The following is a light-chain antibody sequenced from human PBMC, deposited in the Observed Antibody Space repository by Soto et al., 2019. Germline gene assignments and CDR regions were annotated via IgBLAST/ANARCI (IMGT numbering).Light chain of an antibody. CDR1: SRDVGGYNY. CDR2: DVS. V-gene: IGLV2-14*01. Sequence: QSALTQPASVSGSPGQSITISCTGTSRDVGGYNYVSWYQQHPGKAPKLMIYDVSNRPSGVSNRFSGSKSDNTASLTISGLQAEDEADYYCSSFTSSSTLVFGGGTKVTVL. J-gene: IGLJ2*01. CDR3: SSFTSSSTLV.